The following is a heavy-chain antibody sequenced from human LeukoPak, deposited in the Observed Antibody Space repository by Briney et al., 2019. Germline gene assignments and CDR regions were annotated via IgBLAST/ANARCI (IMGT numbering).Heavy chain of an antibody. CDR2: IYYSGST. D-gene: IGHD5-12*01. J-gene: IGHJ4*02. V-gene: IGHV4-59*08. Sequence: PSETLSLTCTVSGGSISSYYWSWIRQPPGKELEWIGYIYYSGSTNYNPSLKSRVTISVDTSKNQFSLKLSSVTAADTAVYYCARRADSGYGYYFDYWGQGTLVTVSS. CDR3: ARRADSGYGYYFDY. CDR1: GGSISSYY.